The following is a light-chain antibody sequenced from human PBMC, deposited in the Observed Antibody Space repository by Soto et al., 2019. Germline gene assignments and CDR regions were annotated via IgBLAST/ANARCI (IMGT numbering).Light chain of an antibody. J-gene: IGKJ1*01. Sequence: EVVMTQSPATVPVSLGGRVTLSCRASQSVGSNLAWYQQKPGQPPRLLIYEASNRDTGVPTRFSGSGSGTEFTLTITSLQSEDFAVYYCQQYNHWPPWTLGQGTKVGIK. V-gene: IGKV3D-15*01. CDR1: QSVGSN. CDR3: QQYNHWPPWT. CDR2: EAS.